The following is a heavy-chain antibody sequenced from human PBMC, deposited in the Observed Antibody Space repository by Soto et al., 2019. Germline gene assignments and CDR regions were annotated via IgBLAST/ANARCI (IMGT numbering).Heavy chain of an antibody. D-gene: IGHD6-19*01. CDR1: GFTFSSYA. CDR2: ISGSGGST. V-gene: IGHV3-23*01. CDR3: SKDFVPAVAHGSFYY. Sequence: PGGSLRLSCAASGFTFSSYAMSWVRKAPGKGLEWVSAISGSGGSTYYADSVKGRFTISRDNSKNKLNMQMNSLRAEDTAVYYCSKDFVPAVAHGSFYYWGQGTLVTVSS. J-gene: IGHJ4*02.